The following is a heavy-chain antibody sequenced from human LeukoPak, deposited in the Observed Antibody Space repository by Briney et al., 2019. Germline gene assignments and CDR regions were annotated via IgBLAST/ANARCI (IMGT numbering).Heavy chain of an antibody. CDR2: ISGYNGNR. D-gene: IGHD1-20*01. V-gene: IGHV1-18*01. CDR3: ARDGRYNLNYADY. Sequence: SVKVSCKASGYTFTTYGISWVRQAPGQGLEWMGWISGYNGNRNNAQKLQGRVTMTTDTSTSTAYMELRSLRSDDTAVYYCARDGRYNLNYADYWGQGTLVTGSS. CDR1: GYTFTTYG. J-gene: IGHJ4*02.